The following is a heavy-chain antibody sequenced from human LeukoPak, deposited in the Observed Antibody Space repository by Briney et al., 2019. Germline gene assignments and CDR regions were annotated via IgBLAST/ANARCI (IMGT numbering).Heavy chain of an antibody. V-gene: IGHV1-46*01. CDR2: INPSGGST. CDR3: ARIIAASATWDY. Sequence: ASVKVSCKASGYTFTTYYLHWVRQAHGQGLEWMRLINPSGGSTSYAQKFQGRVTMTRDTSTSTVYMELSSLRSEDTAVYYCARIIAASATWDYWGQGTLVTVSS. D-gene: IGHD6-13*01. J-gene: IGHJ4*02. CDR1: GYTFTTYY.